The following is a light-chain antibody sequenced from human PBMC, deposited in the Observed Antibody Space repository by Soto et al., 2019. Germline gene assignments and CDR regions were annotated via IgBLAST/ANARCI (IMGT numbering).Light chain of an antibody. Sequence: DIQMTQSPSTLSASVGDRVTITCRASQTVERWLAWYQQKRGKAPNLLISDVSSLARGVPLRFSGSGSATEFTLTISGLQPDDFATYYCQQYKDSMWTFGQGTRVESK. CDR2: DVS. CDR3: QQYKDSMWT. V-gene: IGKV1-5*01. CDR1: QTVERW. J-gene: IGKJ1*01.